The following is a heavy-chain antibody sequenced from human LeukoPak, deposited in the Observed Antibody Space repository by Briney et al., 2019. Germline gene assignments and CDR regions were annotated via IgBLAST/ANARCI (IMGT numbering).Heavy chain of an antibody. CDR1: GFTFTNHA. D-gene: IGHD2-15*01. Sequence: PGGSLRLSCAASGFTFTNHAMSWVRQAPGKGLEWVSSISAGDSNIYYAESVKGRFTISRDNSKSTLNLQINNLRDEDTAVYYCARVPREGYCSGGSCHVFYFNYWGQGTLVTVSS. CDR2: ISAGDSNI. V-gene: IGHV3-23*01. CDR3: ARVPREGYCSGGSCHVFYFNY. J-gene: IGHJ4*02.